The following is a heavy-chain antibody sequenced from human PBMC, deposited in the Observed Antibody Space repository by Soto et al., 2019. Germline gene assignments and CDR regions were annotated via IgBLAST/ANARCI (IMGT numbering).Heavy chain of an antibody. CDR2: IDPSDSYT. CDR3: ARLWFGKNGMDV. D-gene: IGHD3-10*01. Sequence: GESLKISCKGSGNSFITYWTSWVRQMPGKGLEWMGRIDPSDSYTNYSPSFQGHVTISADKSISTAYLQWSSLKASDTAMYYCARLWFGKNGMDVWGQGTTVTVSS. CDR1: GNSFITYW. J-gene: IGHJ6*02. V-gene: IGHV5-10-1*01.